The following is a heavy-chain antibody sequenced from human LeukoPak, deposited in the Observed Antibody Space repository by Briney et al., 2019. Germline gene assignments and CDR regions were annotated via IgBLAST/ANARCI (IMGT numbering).Heavy chain of an antibody. D-gene: IGHD3-22*01. J-gene: IGHJ4*02. CDR1: GGSISNHF. Sequence: SETLSLTCTVSGGSISNHFWSWIRQPPGKGLEWIGYIYYSGSTNYNPSLKSRVTISVDASKNQFSLKLSSVTAADTAVYYCARPNYYDSSGVIDYWGQGTLVTVSS. CDR3: ARPNYYDSSGVIDY. V-gene: IGHV4-59*11. CDR2: IYYSGST.